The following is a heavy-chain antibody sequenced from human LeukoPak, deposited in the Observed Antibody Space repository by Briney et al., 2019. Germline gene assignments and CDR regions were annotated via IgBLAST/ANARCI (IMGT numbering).Heavy chain of an antibody. CDR3: ARIGLKSSGYYRLDY. Sequence: ASVKVSFKTSGYTFTGYYLHWVRQAPGQGLEWMGWSNPNSGDTTYTQKFQGRVTMTGDTSISTAYMELSRLMSDDTAVYYCARIGLKSSGYYRLDYWGQGTLVTVSS. J-gene: IGHJ4*02. D-gene: IGHD3-22*01. V-gene: IGHV1-2*02. CDR2: SNPNSGDT. CDR1: GYTFTGYY.